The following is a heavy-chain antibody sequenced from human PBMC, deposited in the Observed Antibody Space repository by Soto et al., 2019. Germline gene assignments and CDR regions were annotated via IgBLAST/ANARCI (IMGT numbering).Heavy chain of an antibody. Sequence: SETLSLTCTVSGGSVSSGNYYWSWIRQPPGKGLEWIGYIYYSGSTNYNPSLKSRVTISVDTSKNQFSLKLSSVTAADTAVYYCARDSGDYDDYWGQGTLVTVSS. D-gene: IGHD4-17*01. J-gene: IGHJ4*02. CDR3: ARDSGDYDDY. CDR2: IYYSGST. CDR1: GGSVSSGNYY. V-gene: IGHV4-61*01.